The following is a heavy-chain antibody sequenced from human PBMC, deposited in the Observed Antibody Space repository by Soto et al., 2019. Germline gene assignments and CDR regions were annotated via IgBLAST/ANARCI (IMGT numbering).Heavy chain of an antibody. V-gene: IGHV4-30-4*01. J-gene: IGHJ4*02. D-gene: IGHD5-12*01. CDR1: GGSISSGDYY. Sequence: SETLSLTCTVSGGSISSGDYYWSWIRQPPGKGLEWIGYIYYSGSTYYNPSLKSRVTISVDTSKNQFSLKLSSVTAADTAVYYCARVVIYSGYDYDYWGQGTLVTVSS. CDR2: IYYSGST. CDR3: ARVVIYSGYDYDY.